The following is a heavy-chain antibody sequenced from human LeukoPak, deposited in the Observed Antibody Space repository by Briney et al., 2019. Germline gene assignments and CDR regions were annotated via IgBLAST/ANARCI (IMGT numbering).Heavy chain of an antibody. V-gene: IGHV3-48*01. D-gene: IGHD1-14*01. CDR2: IGTSSTTI. CDR3: AKLGTAGQLYYFDY. CDR1: GFTFSSYT. J-gene: IGHJ4*02. Sequence: GGSLRLSCAASGFTFSSYTMNWVRQPPGKGLEWVSNIGTSSTTIYYADSVKGRFTISRDNSKNTLYLQMNSLRAEDTAVYYCAKLGTAGQLYYFDYWGQGTLVTVSS.